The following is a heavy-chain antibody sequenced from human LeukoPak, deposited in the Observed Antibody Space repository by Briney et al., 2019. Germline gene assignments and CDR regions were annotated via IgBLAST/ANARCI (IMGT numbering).Heavy chain of an antibody. CDR3: ARATHSGSYFGGYYYYGMDV. J-gene: IGHJ6*02. V-gene: IGHV4-4*02. Sequence: SETLSLTCAVSGGSISSSNWWSWVRQPPGKGLEWIGEIYHSGSTNYNPSLKSRVTISVDKSKNQFSLKLSSVTAADTAVYYCARATHSGSYFGGYYYYGMDVWGQGTTVTVSS. CDR1: GGSISSSNW. CDR2: IYHSGST. D-gene: IGHD1-26*01.